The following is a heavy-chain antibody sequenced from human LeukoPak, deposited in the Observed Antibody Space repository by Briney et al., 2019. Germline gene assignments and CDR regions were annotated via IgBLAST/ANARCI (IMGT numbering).Heavy chain of an antibody. CDR2: IYHSGST. CDR3: ASGGYSSSWSPFDY. V-gene: IGHV4-30-2*01. CDR1: GGSISSGGLS. J-gene: IGHJ4*02. D-gene: IGHD6-13*01. Sequence: SETLSLTCAVSGGSISSGGLSWSWIRQPPGKGLEWIGYIYHSGSTYYNPSLKSRVTISVDRSKNQFSLKLTSETAADTAVYYCASGGYSSSWSPFDYWGQGTLVTVSS.